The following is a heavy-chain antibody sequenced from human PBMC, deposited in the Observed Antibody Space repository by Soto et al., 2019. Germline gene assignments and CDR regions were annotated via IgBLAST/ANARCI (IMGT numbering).Heavy chain of an antibody. D-gene: IGHD3-10*01. J-gene: IGHJ6*03. CDR2: MNPNSGNT. CDR3: AGGGADYYFVLGSYYTPRKYYYYYYYMDV. CDR1: GYTFTSYD. V-gene: IGHV1-8*01. Sequence: ASVKVSCKASGYTFTSYDINWVRQATGQGLEWMGWMNPNSGNTGYAQKLQGRDTMTRNTSISTAYMEMSSLRSEDTAEYYSAGGGADYYFVLGSYYTPRKYYYYYYYMDVWGKGTPVTVSS.